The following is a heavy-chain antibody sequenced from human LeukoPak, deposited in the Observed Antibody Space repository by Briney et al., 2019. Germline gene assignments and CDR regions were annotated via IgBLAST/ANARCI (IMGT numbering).Heavy chain of an antibody. Sequence: ASVKVSCKASGYTFTSYGISWVRQAPGQGLEWMGWINPNSGGTNYAQKFQGRVTMTRNTSISTAYMELSSLRSEDTAVYYCASSTPNYYGSGSYDYWGQGTLVTVSS. J-gene: IGHJ4*02. D-gene: IGHD3-10*01. V-gene: IGHV1-8*02. CDR3: ASSTPNYYGSGSYDY. CDR1: GYTFTSYG. CDR2: INPNSGGT.